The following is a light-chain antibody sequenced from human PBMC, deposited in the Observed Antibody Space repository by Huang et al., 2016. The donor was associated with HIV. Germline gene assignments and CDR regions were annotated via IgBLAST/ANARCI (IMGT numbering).Light chain of an antibody. Sequence: IQLTQSPSSLSASVRDRVTITCRASQGISSYLAWYQQKPGKAPKLLIYGASTLQSGVPSRFSGRGSGTDFTLTISSLQPEDSATYYCQQLNSYPLTFGGGTKVEIK. J-gene: IGKJ4*01. CDR1: QGISSY. CDR2: GAS. V-gene: IGKV1-9*01. CDR3: QQLNSYPLT.